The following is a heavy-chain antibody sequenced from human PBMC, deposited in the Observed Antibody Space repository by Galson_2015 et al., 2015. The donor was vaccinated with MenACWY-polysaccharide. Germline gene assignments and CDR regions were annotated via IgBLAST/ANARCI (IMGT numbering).Heavy chain of an antibody. CDR1: GFTFSSYA. J-gene: IGHJ4*03. Sequence: SLRLSCAASGFTFSSYAMSWVRQAPGKGLEWVSTISGSGGSTYYADSVKGRFTISRDNSKNTLYLQMSSLRAEATAVYYCAKELSLGVSGTPGDYWGQGTTVTVSS. V-gene: IGHV3-23*01. CDR2: ISGSGGST. CDR3: AKELSLGVSGTPGDY. D-gene: IGHD6-19*01.